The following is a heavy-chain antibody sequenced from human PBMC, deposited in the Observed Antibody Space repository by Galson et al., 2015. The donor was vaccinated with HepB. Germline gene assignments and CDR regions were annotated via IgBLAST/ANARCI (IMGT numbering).Heavy chain of an antibody. Sequence: SLRLSCAASGFTFSSYAMSWVRQAPGKGLEWVSAISGSGGSTYYADSVKGRFTISRDNSKNTLYLQMNSLRAEDTAVYYCAKGGDRAVAGVISNWYFDLWGRGTLVTVSS. V-gene: IGHV3-23*01. D-gene: IGHD6-19*01. J-gene: IGHJ2*01. CDR2: ISGSGGST. CDR1: GFTFSSYA. CDR3: AKGGDRAVAGVISNWYFDL.